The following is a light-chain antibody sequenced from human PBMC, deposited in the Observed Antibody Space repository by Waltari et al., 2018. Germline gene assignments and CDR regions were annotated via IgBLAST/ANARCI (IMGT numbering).Light chain of an antibody. CDR1: ALPKQF. Sequence: SFELTQPPSVSVSPGQTARLSCSGDALPKQFTYWYQQKPGQAPVLVIYKGSERPSGIPERFSGSSSGTTVTLTINGVQAEDEADYYCQSADHSAVVFGGGTKLTVL. J-gene: IGLJ2*01. CDR2: KGS. V-gene: IGLV3-25*03. CDR3: QSADHSAVV.